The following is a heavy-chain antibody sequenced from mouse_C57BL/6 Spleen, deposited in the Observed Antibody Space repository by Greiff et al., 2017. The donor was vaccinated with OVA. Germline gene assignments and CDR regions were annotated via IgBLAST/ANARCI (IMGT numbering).Heavy chain of an antibody. Sequence: EVKLMESGEGLVKPGGSLKLSCAASGFTFSSYAMSWVRQTPEQRLEWVAYISSGGDYIYYADTVKGRFTISRDNARNTLYLQMSSLKSEDTAMYYCTRDRDYYGSSSYWYFDVWGTGTTVTVSS. CDR1: GFTFSSYA. V-gene: IGHV5-9-1*02. CDR2: ISSGGDYI. CDR3: TRDRDYYGSSSYWYFDV. D-gene: IGHD1-1*01. J-gene: IGHJ1*03.